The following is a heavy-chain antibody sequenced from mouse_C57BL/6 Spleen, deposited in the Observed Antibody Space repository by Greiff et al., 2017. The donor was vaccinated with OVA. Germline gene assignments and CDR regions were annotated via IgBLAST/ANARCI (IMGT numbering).Heavy chain of an antibody. CDR3: ARSYGSNFDY. D-gene: IGHD1-1*01. Sequence: QVQLQQPGAELVMPGASVKLSCKASGYTFPSFWLHWVKQRPGQGLELIGEIYSSDCYTYYNQKFKGKSPFTVDKSTSTAYMQLSSLTSEDSAVYYCARSYGSNFDYWGQGTTLTVSS. CDR1: GYTFPSFW. CDR2: IYSSDCYT. J-gene: IGHJ2*01. V-gene: IGHV1-69*01.